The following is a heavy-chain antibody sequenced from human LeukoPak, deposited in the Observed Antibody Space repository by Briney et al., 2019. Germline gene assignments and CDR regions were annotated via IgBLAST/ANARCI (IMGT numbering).Heavy chain of an antibody. D-gene: IGHD2-2*01. J-gene: IGHJ1*01. Sequence: PGGSLRLSCAASGFTFSSYSMNWVRQAPGKGLKWVSSISSSSSYIYYADSVKGRFTISRDNAKNSLYLQMNSLRAEDTAVYYCARASYCSSTSCYAFQHWGQGTLVTVSS. CDR3: ARASYCSSTSCYAFQH. V-gene: IGHV3-21*03. CDR1: GFTFSSYS. CDR2: ISSSSSYI.